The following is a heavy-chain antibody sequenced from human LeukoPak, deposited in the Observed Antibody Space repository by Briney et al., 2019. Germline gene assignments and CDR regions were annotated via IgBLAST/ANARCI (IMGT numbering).Heavy chain of an antibody. CDR2: ISSSSSYI. CDR1: GFTLSTYA. V-gene: IGHV3-21*01. CDR3: ARDVHFDY. J-gene: IGHJ4*02. Sequence: GGSLRLPCTASGFTLSTYAMNWVRQAPGKGLEWVSSISSSSSYIYYADSVKGRFTISRDNAKNSLYLQMNSLRAEDTAVYYCARDVHFDYWGQGTLVTVSS. D-gene: IGHD2-8*01.